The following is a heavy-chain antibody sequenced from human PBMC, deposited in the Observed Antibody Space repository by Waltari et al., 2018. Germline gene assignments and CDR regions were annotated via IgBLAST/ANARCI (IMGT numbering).Heavy chain of an antibody. J-gene: IGHJ4*02. D-gene: IGHD4-4*01. CDR2: IRYDGSNY. V-gene: IGHV3-30*02. CDR3: AREDYSNYYFDY. Sequence: QVQLVESGGGVVQPGESLRLSCATSGFTFITYGMHWVRQAPGKGLEWVALIRYDGSNYYYADSWKGRFTGSRDNSKNTVYLQMNSVRDEDTAVYYCAREDYSNYYFDYWGQGTLVTVSS. CDR1: GFTFITYG.